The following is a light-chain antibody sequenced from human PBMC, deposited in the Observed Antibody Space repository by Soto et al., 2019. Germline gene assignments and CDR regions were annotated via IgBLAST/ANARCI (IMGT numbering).Light chain of an antibody. V-gene: IGKV1-27*01. J-gene: IGKJ1*01. CDR3: QEYNSASRT. Sequence: DIQMTQSPSSLSASVGDIVTITCRASQGISNYLAWYQQKPGKVPKLLIYAASTLQSGVPSRFSGSGSGTDFTLAISSLQPVYVATYYCQEYNSASRTFGQGTKVEIK. CDR2: AAS. CDR1: QGISNY.